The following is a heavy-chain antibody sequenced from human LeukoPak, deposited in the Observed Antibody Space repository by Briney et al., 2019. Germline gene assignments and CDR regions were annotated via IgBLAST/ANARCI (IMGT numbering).Heavy chain of an antibody. J-gene: IGHJ4*02. CDR2: IYHSGST. CDR3: ARGNIAVAGLFDY. CDR1: GGSISSSNW. V-gene: IGHV4-4*02. D-gene: IGHD6-19*01. Sequence: SETLSLTCAVSGGSISSSNWWSWVRQPPAKGLEWIGEIYHSGSTNYNPSLKSRVTISVDKSQNQFSLKLTSVTAADTAVYYCARGNIAVAGLFDYWGQGTLVTVSS.